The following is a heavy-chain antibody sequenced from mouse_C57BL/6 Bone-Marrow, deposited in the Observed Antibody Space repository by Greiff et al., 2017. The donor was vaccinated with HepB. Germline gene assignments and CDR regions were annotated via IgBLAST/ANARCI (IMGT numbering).Heavy chain of an antibody. V-gene: IGHV5-4*01. D-gene: IGHD6-1*01. CDR3: ARDRPHEAWFAY. J-gene: IGHJ3*01. CDR2: ISDGGSYT. CDR1: GFTFSSYA. Sequence: EVKLMESGGGLVKPGGSLKLSCAASGFTFSSYAMSWVRQTPEKRLEWVATISDGGSYTYYPDNVKGRFTISRDNAKNNLYLQMSHLKSEDTAMYYCARDRPHEAWFAYWGQGTLVTVSA.